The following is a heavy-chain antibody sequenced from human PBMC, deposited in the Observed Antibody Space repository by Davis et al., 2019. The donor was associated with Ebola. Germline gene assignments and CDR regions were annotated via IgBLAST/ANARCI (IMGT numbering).Heavy chain of an antibody. D-gene: IGHD2-2*01. J-gene: IGHJ4*02. V-gene: IGHV4-59*01. CDR1: GGSISSYY. CDR3: ARTLVESVLIPAAPNYFDY. CDR2: ILHSGST. Sequence: MPSETLSLTCTVSGGSISSYYWSWIRQPPGKGLEWIAYILHSGSTNYNPSLKSRVTISVDTSKNQFSLKLSSLTAADTAVYYCARTLVESVLIPAAPNYFDYWGQGTLVTVSS.